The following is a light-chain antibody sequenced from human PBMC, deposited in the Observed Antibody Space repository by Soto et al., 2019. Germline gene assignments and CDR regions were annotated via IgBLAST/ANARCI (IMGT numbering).Light chain of an antibody. J-gene: IGKJ2*01. V-gene: IGKV3-15*01. CDR2: DAS. CDR1: QSVGGN. Sequence: EIVMTQSPATLSVSPGERATLSCRASQSVGGNLAWYQQRPGRAPRLLIYDASTRATDIPARFSGSGSGTEFTLTISSLQSEDFALWYCQQYNNWPLYTFGQGTKLEIK. CDR3: QQYNNWPLYT.